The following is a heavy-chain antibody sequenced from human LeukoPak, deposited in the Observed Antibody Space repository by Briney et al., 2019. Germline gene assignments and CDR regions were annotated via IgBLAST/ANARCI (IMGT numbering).Heavy chain of an antibody. J-gene: IGHJ4*02. CDR2: VYYSGAT. Sequence: PSETLSLTCTVSGASITSYYWSWIRQSPGKGLEWIGYVYYSGATMYNPSLKSRATISVDMSKSQFSLSLSSVSAADTAVYYCASGSFFSEPGFWGQGTLVTVSS. CDR1: GASITSYY. V-gene: IGHV4-59*01. D-gene: IGHD1-26*01. CDR3: ASGSFFSEPGF.